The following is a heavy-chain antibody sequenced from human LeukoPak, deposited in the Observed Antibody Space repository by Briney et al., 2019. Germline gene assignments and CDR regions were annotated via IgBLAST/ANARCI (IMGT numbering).Heavy chain of an antibody. CDR2: INPNSGGT. CDR3: ARGEDSSSYYYYGMDV. CDR1: GYTFTGYY. Sequence: ASVKVSCKASGYTFTGYYMHWVRQAPGQGLEWMGRINPNSGGTNYAQKFQGRVTMTRVTSISTAYMELSRLRSDDTAVYYCARGEDSSSYYYYGMDVWGQGTTVTVSS. V-gene: IGHV1-2*06. D-gene: IGHD6-6*01. J-gene: IGHJ6*02.